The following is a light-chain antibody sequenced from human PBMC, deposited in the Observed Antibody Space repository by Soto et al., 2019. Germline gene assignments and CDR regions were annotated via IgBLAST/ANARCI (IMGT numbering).Light chain of an antibody. J-gene: IGLJ1*01. CDR1: SSDVGGYNY. Sequence: QPLLTHPASVSGSPGQSITISCTGTSSDVGGYNYVSWYQQHPGKAPKLMIYDVSNRPSGVSNRFSGSKSGNTASLTISGLQAEDEADYYCSSYTSSSTLLYVFGTGTKVPS. V-gene: IGLV2-14*01. CDR3: SSYTSSSTLLYV. CDR2: DVS.